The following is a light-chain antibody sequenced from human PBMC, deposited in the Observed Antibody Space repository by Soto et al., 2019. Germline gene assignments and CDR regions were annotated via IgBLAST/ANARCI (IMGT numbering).Light chain of an antibody. V-gene: IGKV1-5*01. CDR1: QSVSSW. Sequence: DIQMTQTLATLSAFAGDRVTVTCRASQSVSSWVAWYQEKPGRGPKLLIYDASTWQSGVPSRFIGSGSGTESTLTITSLQPDDFATYYCQQYNSYSPTFGQGTKVDIK. CDR3: QQYNSYSPT. CDR2: DAS. J-gene: IGKJ1*01.